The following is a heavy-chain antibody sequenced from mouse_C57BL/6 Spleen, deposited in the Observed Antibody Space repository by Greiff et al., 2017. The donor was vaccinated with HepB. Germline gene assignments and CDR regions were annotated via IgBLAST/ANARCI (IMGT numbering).Heavy chain of an antibody. V-gene: IGHV1-69*01. J-gene: IGHJ2*01. CDR2: IDPSDSYT. CDR1: GYTFTSYW. D-gene: IGHD1-1*01. CDR3: ARRDYGSTFDY. Sequence: VQLQQPGAELVMPGASVKLSCKASGYTFTSYWMHWVKQRPGQGLEWIGEIDPSDSYTNYNQKFKGKSTLTVDKSSRTAYMQLSSLTSEDSAVYYCARRDYGSTFDYWGQGTTLTVSS.